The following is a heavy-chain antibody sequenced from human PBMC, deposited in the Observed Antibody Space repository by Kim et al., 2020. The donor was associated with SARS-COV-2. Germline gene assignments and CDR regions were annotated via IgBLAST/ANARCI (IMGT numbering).Heavy chain of an antibody. Sequence: VKGRFTISRDNAKNSLYLQMNSLRAEDTAVYYCAREGSKQWSPNPNWFDPWGQGTLVTVSS. V-gene: IGHV3-11*06. CDR3: AREGSKQWSPNPNWFDP. J-gene: IGHJ5*02. D-gene: IGHD6-19*01.